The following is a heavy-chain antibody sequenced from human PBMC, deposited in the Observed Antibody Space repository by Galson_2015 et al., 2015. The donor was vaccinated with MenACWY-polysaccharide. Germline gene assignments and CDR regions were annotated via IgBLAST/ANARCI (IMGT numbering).Heavy chain of an antibody. CDR3: ARPKPVNGWFDP. D-gene: IGHD2-8*01. Sequence: SETLSLTCTVSGGSISSTTYVWAWIRQPPGKGLEWVGSIHYSGSTTYNSSLKSRVTISVDTSKNQFSLKSSSVTAADTAVYYCARPKPVNGWFDPWGQGTLVTVSS. CDR1: GGSISSTTYV. CDR2: IHYSGST. J-gene: IGHJ5*02. V-gene: IGHV4-39*01.